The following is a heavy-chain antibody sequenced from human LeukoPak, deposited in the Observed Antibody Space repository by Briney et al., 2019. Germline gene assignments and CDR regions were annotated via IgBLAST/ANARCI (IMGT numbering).Heavy chain of an antibody. CDR3: ANAQVFGTPHFEY. CDR2: ITAGGATT. V-gene: IGHV3-23*01. D-gene: IGHD3-3*01. J-gene: IGHJ4*02. Sequence: SGGSLRLSCAASGFTFNSYSMHWVRQAPGKGLDWVSSITAGGATTYYADSVKGRFSISRDNSKNTLYLQMNSQRVEDTAVYYCANAQVFGTPHFEYWGQGTLVTVSS. CDR1: GFTFNSYS.